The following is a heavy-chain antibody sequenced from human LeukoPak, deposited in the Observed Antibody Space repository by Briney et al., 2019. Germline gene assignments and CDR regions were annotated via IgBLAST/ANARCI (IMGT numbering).Heavy chain of an antibody. CDR3: AKGGQNFDFWRFDY. J-gene: IGHJ4*02. CDR2: ISGSGGST. Sequence: GGSLRLSCEASGLSFSDYAMSWVRQAPGKGLTWVSSISGSGGSTYYADFVKDRASISRDNSKNTVYLRLNSLRAEDSAVYFCAKGGQNFDFWRFDYWGQGTVVTVSS. V-gene: IGHV3-23*01. D-gene: IGHD3-3*01. CDR1: GLSFSDYA.